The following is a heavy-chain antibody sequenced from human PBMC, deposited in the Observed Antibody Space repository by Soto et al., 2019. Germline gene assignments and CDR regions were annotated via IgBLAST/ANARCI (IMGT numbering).Heavy chain of an antibody. Sequence: GGSLRLSCAASGFTFNSYVMSWVRQSPGKGLEWVSSIGNSDESRYYADSVKGRFTISRDNSRDTLYLQINSLRAEDAATYFCARDPIAISEGHVFFVDNWGLGTLVTVSS. CDR2: IGNSDESR. CDR3: ARDPIAISEGHVFFVDN. D-gene: IGHD6-13*01. CDR1: GFTFNSYV. J-gene: IGHJ4*02. V-gene: IGHV3-23*01.